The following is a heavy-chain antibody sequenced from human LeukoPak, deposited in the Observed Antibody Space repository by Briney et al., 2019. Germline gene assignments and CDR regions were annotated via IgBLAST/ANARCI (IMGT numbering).Heavy chain of an antibody. V-gene: IGHV3-21*01. CDR2: ITSSSRYI. CDR3: ARSLAPPATVSDY. D-gene: IGHD4-17*01. J-gene: IGHJ4*02. CDR1: GFTFSTYN. Sequence: GGSLRLSCAASGFTFSTYNMNWVRQAPGKGLEWVSSITSSSRYIYYADSVKGRFTISRDNAKNSLYLQMNSLRAEDTAVYYCARSLAPPATVSDYWGQGTLVTVSS.